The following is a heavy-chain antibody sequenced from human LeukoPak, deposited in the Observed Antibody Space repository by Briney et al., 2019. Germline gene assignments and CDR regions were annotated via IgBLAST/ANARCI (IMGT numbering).Heavy chain of an antibody. J-gene: IGHJ5*02. D-gene: IGHD4-17*01. Sequence: SETLSLTCTVSGVSVSSGSYYWSWIRQPPGTGLEWIGYIYYSGSTNYNPSLKSRVTISVDTSKNQFSLKLSSVTAADTAVYYCARVAVTTEDNWFDPWGQGTLVTVSS. V-gene: IGHV4-61*01. CDR3: ARVAVTTEDNWFDP. CDR2: IYYSGST. CDR1: GVSVSSGSYY.